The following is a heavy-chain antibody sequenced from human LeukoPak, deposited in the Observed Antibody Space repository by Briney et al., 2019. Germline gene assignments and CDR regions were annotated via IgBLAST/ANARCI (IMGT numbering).Heavy chain of an antibody. V-gene: IGHV3-48*01. J-gene: IGHJ4*02. D-gene: IGHD6-6*01. CDR2: ISSSSSTI. Sequence: GGSLRLSCAASGFTFSSYSMNWVRQAPGKGLEWVSYISSSSSTIYYADSVKGRFTISRDNAKNSLYLQMNSLRAEDTAVYYCASLISIAARPGASDCWGQGTLVTVSS. CDR1: GFTFSSYS. CDR3: ASLISIAARPGASDC.